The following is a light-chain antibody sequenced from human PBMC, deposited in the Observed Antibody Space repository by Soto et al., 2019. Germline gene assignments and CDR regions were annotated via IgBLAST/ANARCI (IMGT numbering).Light chain of an antibody. V-gene: IGLV2-14*01. CDR1: SSDVGGYNY. CDR3: SSYTSISTVV. Sequence: QLVLTQPASVSGSPGQSITISCTGTSSDVGGYNYVSWFQQHPGKAPKLTIYDVSNRPSGVSSRFSGSKSGNTASLTISGVQAEDEADYYCSSYTSISTVVFGGGTKVTVL. CDR2: DVS. J-gene: IGLJ2*01.